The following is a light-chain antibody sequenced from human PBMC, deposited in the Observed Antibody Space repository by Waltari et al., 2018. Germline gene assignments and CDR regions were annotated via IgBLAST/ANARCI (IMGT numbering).Light chain of an antibody. CDR1: QSISTY. CDR2: VAS. V-gene: IGKV1-39*01. Sequence: DIQMNQSPSSLSASVGDRVAITCRASQSISTYLNWYQQKPGTAPKLLIYVASSLQSGVPSRFSGSGSGTDFTLTISSLQPEDFATYYCQQSYSTPLTFGGGTKVEIK. J-gene: IGKJ4*01. CDR3: QQSYSTPLT.